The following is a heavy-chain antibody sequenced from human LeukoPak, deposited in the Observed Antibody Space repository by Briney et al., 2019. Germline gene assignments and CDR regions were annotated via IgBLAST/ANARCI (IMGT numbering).Heavy chain of an antibody. CDR2: ISYDGSNK. Sequence: GGSLRLSCAASGFTFSSYAMHWVRQAPGKGLEWVAVISYDGSNKYYADSVKGRFTISRGNSKNTLYLQMNSLRAEDTAVYYCARDAAAYSYAFDYWGQGTLVTVSS. J-gene: IGHJ4*02. V-gene: IGHV3-30-3*01. CDR1: GFTFSSYA. CDR3: ARDAAAYSYAFDY. D-gene: IGHD5-18*01.